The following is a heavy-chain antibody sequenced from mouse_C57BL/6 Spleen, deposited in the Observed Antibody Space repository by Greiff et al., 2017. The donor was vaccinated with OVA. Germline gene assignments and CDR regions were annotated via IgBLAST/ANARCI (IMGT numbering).Heavy chain of an antibody. CDR1: GFTFSDYY. Sequence: EVQLVESEGGLVQPGSSMKLSCTASGFTFSDYYMAWVRQVPEKGLEWVANINYDGSSTYYLDSLKSRFIISRDNAKNILYLQMSSLKSEDTATYYCARARTGLFDYWGQGTTLTVAS. CDR2: INYDGSST. D-gene: IGHD4-1*01. J-gene: IGHJ2*01. CDR3: ARARTGLFDY. V-gene: IGHV5-16*01.